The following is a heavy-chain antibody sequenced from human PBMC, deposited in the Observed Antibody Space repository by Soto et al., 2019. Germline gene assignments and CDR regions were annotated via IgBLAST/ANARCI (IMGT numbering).Heavy chain of an antibody. CDR3: ASQGLYSIDGYYYYYYGMDV. V-gene: IGHV1-2*02. CDR2: INPNSGGT. D-gene: IGHD2-8*01. CDR1: GYTFTGYY. J-gene: IGHJ6*02. Sequence: GASVKVSCKASGYTFTGYYMHWVRQAPGQGLEWMGWINPNSGGTNYAQKFQGRVTMTRDTSISTAYMELSRLRPDDTAVYYCASQGLYSIDGYYYYYYGMDVWGQGTTVTVSS.